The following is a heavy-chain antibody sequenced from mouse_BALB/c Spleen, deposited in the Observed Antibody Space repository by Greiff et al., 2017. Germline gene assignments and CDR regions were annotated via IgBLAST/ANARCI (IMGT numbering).Heavy chain of an antibody. CDR3: ARGYRYDERAWFAY. J-gene: IGHJ3*01. D-gene: IGHD2-14*01. CDR2: INPYNDGT. CDR1: GYTFTSYV. Sequence: EVQLQQSGPELVKPGASVKMSCKASGYTFTSYVMHWVKQKPGQGLEWIGYINPYNDGTKYNEKFKGKATLTSDKSSSTAYMELSSLTSEDSAVYYCARGYRYDERAWFAYWGQGTLVTVSA. V-gene: IGHV1-14*01.